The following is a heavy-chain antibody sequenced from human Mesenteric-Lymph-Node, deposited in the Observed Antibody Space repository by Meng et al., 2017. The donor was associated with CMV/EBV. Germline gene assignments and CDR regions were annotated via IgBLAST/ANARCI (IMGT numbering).Heavy chain of an antibody. J-gene: IGHJ4*02. CDR3: ARARPIDY. Sequence: GESLKISCAASGFTVSSNYMSWVRQAPGKGLEWVSVLYSGGSTHYADSVKGRFTISRDNSKNTLYLQMNSLRAEDTAVYYCARARPIDYWGQGTLVTVSS. V-gene: IGHV3-53*01. CDR2: LYSGGST. CDR1: GFTVSSNY.